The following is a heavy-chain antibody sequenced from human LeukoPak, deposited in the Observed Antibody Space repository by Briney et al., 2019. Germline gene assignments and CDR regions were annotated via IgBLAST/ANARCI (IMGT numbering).Heavy chain of an antibody. CDR3: ARGYSSSSYYYYYYMDV. V-gene: IGHV4-61*01. J-gene: IGHJ6*03. Sequence: SETLSLTCAVSGVSISGSYYYWSWIRQPPGKGLEWIGYIYYSGSTNYNPSLKSRVTISVDTSKNQFSLKLSSVTAADTAVYYCARGYSSSSYYYYYYMDVWGKGTTVTVSS. CDR2: IYYSGST. D-gene: IGHD6-6*01. CDR1: GVSISGSYYY.